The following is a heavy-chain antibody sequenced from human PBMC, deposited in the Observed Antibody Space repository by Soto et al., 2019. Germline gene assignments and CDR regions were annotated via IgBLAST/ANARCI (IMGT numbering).Heavy chain of an antibody. D-gene: IGHD3-16*01. CDR3: AKVLFRRLDP. CDR2: IYYSGST. J-gene: IGHJ5*02. V-gene: IGHV4-59*01. CDR1: GGSISSYY. Sequence: SETLSLTCTVSGGSISSYYWSWIRQPPGKGLEWIGYIYYSGSTNYNPSLKSRVTISVDTSKNQFSLKLSSVTAADTAVYYCAKVLFRRLDPWGQGTLVTVSS.